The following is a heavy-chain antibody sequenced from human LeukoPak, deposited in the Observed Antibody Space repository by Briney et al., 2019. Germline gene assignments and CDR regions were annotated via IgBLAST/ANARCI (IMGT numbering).Heavy chain of an antibody. Sequence: PSETLSLTCTVSGASIDSYYWSWIRQPPGKGLEWIGYTHNNGDSNYNPSLKSRLTISVDTSKNEVSLVLTSVTAADTALYYCERQPAGTAAFDIWAQGTMVIVSA. CDR3: ERQPAGTAAFDI. D-gene: IGHD1-14*01. J-gene: IGHJ3*02. CDR2: THNNGDS. V-gene: IGHV4-59*08. CDR1: GASIDSYY.